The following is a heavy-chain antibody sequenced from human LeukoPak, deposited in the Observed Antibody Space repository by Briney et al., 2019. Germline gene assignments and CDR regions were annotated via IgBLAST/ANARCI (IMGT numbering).Heavy chain of an antibody. J-gene: IGHJ4*02. Sequence: PGGSLRLSCAASGFTVSSNYMSWVRQAPRKGLEWVSVIYSGSSTYYADSVKGRFTISRDNSKNTLYLQMNSLRGEDTAVYYCAREVGTPRSLNYWGQGTLVTVSS. D-gene: IGHD2-21*02. CDR1: GFTVSSNY. V-gene: IGHV3-53*01. CDR3: AREVGTPRSLNY. CDR2: IYSGSST.